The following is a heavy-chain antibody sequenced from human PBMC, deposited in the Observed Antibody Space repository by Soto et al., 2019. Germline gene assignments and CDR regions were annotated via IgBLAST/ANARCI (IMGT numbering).Heavy chain of an antibody. Sequence: QVQLVQSGAEVKKPGSSVKVSCKASGGTFSSYAISWVRQAPGQGLEWMGGIIPIFGTANYAQKFQGRVTITADESTSTAYMELSSLRSEDTAVYYCASVRFGELYRYYYGIDVWGQGTTVTVSS. CDR1: GGTFSSYA. D-gene: IGHD3-10*01. CDR3: ASVRFGELYRYYYGIDV. CDR2: IIPIFGTA. V-gene: IGHV1-69*01. J-gene: IGHJ6*02.